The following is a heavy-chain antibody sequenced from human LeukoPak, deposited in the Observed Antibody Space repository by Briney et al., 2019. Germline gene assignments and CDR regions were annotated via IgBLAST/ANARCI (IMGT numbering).Heavy chain of an antibody. Sequence: PGGSLRLSCAASGFTFDDYAMHWIRQPAGKGLEWIGRIYTTGSTNYNPSLKSRVTMSVDTSKNQFSLELNSVTAADTAVYYCARAKEGGSYYFFDYWGQGTLVTVSS. CDR2: IYTTGST. V-gene: IGHV4-4*07. CDR1: GFTFDDYA. D-gene: IGHD1-26*01. CDR3: ARAKEGGSYYFFDY. J-gene: IGHJ4*02.